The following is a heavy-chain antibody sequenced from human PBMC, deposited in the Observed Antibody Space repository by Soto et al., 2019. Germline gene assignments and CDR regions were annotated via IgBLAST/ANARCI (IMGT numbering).Heavy chain of an antibody. Sequence: ASVKVSCKASGYTLTSYAMHWVRQAPGQRIEWMGRINAGNGNTKYSQKFQGRVTITRDTSASTAYMELSSLRSEDTAVYYCARGSGYYYCDDYWGQGTLVTVSS. J-gene: IGHJ4*02. CDR3: ARGSGYYYCDDY. D-gene: IGHD3-22*01. V-gene: IGHV1-3*01. CDR2: INAGNGNT. CDR1: GYTLTSYA.